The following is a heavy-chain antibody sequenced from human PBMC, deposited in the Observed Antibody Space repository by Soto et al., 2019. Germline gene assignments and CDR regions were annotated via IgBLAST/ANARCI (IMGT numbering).Heavy chain of an antibody. D-gene: IGHD3-16*01. CDR2: IYYSGST. CDR3: ARHDYTNAGWFDP. V-gene: IGHV4-59*08. Sequence: ETLSLTCTVSGGSISSYYWSWIRQPPGKGLEWIGYIYYSGSTNYNPSLKSRVTISVDTSKNQFSLKLSSVTAADTAVYYCARHDYTNAGWFDPWGQGTLVTVSS. J-gene: IGHJ5*02. CDR1: GGSISSYY.